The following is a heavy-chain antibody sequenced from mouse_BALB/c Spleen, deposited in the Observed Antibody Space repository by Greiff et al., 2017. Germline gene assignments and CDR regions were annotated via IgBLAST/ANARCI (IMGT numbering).Heavy chain of an antibody. CDR2: IDPANGNT. D-gene: IGHD2-3*01. Sequence: EVQLQESGAELVKPGASVKLSCTASGFNIKDTYMHWVKQRPEQGLEWIGRIDPANGNTKYDPKFQGKATITADTSSNTAYLQLSSLTSEDTAVYYCARYNGYSAWFAYWGQGTLVTVSA. J-gene: IGHJ3*01. CDR1: GFNIKDTY. V-gene: IGHV14-3*02. CDR3: ARYNGYSAWFAY.